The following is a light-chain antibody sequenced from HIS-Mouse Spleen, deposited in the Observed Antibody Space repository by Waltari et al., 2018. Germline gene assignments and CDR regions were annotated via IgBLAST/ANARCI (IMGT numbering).Light chain of an antibody. CDR3: QAWDSSTDVV. CDR1: KLGDKY. Sequence: SYELTQPPSVSVSPGQTASITCSGDKLGDKYACWYQQTPGQSPVLVIYQDSKRPAGIPGRFSGSNAGNTATLTISGTQAMDEADYYCQAWDSSTDVVFGGGTKLTVL. J-gene: IGLJ2*01. V-gene: IGLV3-1*01. CDR2: QDS.